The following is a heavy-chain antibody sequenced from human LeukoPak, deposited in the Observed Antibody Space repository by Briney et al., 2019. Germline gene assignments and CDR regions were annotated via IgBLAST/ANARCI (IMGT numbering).Heavy chain of an antibody. CDR1: GGSFSGYY. CDR3: ARVNGSSNYYYGMDV. D-gene: IGHD1-1*01. J-gene: IGHJ6*02. CDR2: INHSGST. Sequence: SETLSLTCAVYGGSFSGYYWSWIRQPPGKGLEWIGEINHSGSTNYNPSLKSRVTISVDTSKNQFSLKLSSVTAADTAVYYCARVNGSSNYYYGMDVWGQGTTVTVSS. V-gene: IGHV4-34*01.